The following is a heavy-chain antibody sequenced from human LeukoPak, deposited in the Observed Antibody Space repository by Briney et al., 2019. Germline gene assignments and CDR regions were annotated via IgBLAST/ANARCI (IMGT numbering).Heavy chain of an antibody. J-gene: IGHJ4*02. V-gene: IGHV1-3*01. CDR3: ARDIDHYEYYFDY. D-gene: IGHD4-17*01. Sequence: GASVKVSCKASGYTFTSYAMHWVRQAPGQRLEWMGWINAGNGNTKYSQKFQGRVTITRDTSASTAYMELSILRSEDTAVYYCARDIDHYEYYFDYWGQGTLVTVSS. CDR1: GYTFTSYA. CDR2: INAGNGNT.